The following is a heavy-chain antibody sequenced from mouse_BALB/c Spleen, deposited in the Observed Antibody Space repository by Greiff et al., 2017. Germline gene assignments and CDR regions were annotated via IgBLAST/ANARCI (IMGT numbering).Heavy chain of an antibody. D-gene: IGHD2-1*01. CDR3: AREVYYGNYEGY. J-gene: IGHJ2*01. CDR2: IDPANGNT. CDR1: GFNIKDTY. Sequence: EVKLQESGAELVKPGASVKLSCTASGFNIKDTYMHWVKQRPEQGLEWIGRIDPANGNTKYDPKFQGKATITADTSSNTAYLQLSSLTSEDTAVYYCAREVYYGNYEGYWGRGTTLTVSS. V-gene: IGHV14-3*02.